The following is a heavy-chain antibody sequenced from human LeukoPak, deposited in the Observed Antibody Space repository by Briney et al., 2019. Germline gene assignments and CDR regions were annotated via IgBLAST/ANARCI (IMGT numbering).Heavy chain of an antibody. CDR3: ARGLGSCYSSICDYFNY. D-gene: IGHD2-15*01. CDR1: GFTFDNYG. J-gene: IGHJ4*02. V-gene: IGHV3-20*04. CDR2: INWNGGSI. Sequence: GGSLRLSCAASGFTFDNYGMSWVRQGPGKGLEWVSGINWNGGSIGYADSVKGRFTISRDNAKNSLYLQMNSLRAEDTAMYYCARGLGSCYSSICDYFNYWGQGTLVTVSS.